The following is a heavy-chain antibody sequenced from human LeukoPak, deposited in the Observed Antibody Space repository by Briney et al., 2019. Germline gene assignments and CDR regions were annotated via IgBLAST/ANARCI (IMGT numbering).Heavy chain of an antibody. CDR1: GFTFSSYG. CDR3: AKDYGYFDWIMSY. J-gene: IGHJ4*02. V-gene: IGHV3-30*18. D-gene: IGHD3-9*01. CDR2: ISYDGSNK. Sequence: GGSLRLSCAASGFTFSSYGMHWVRQAPGKGLEWVAVISYDGSNKYYADSVKGRFTISRDNSKNTLYLQMNSLRAEDTAVYYCAKDYGYFDWIMSYWGQGTLVTVSS.